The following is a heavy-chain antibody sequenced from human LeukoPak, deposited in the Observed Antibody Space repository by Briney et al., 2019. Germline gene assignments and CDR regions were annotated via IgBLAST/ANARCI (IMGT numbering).Heavy chain of an antibody. V-gene: IGHV3-7*01. CDR1: GSTFSGHW. D-gene: IGHD4-23*01. J-gene: IGHJ4*02. CDR3: VREWYDYGGDSGGY. Sequence: GGSLRLSCAGSGSTFSGHWLTWVRQAPGKGLEWGASIKEDGREAHYADSVKGRFTISRDNTKSTLYLQMNSLRVEDTAVYYCVREWYDYGGDSGGYWGQGTLVTVSS. CDR2: IKEDGREA.